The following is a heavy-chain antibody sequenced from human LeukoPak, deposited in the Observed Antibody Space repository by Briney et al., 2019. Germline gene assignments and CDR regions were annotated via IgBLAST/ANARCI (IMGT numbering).Heavy chain of an antibody. CDR2: IHYSGST. Sequence: PSETLSLTCTVSGGSISSYYWSWIRQPPGMGLEWIGSIHYSGSTNYNPSLKSRVTISVDTSKKQFSLKMNSVTAADTAVYYCARTTIVATIWDYWGQGTLVTVSS. V-gene: IGHV4-59*01. CDR3: ARTTIVATIWDY. J-gene: IGHJ4*02. D-gene: IGHD5-12*01. CDR1: GGSISSYY.